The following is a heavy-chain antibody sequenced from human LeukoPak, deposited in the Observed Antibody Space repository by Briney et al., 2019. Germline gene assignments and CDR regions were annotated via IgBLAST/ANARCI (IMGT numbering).Heavy chain of an antibody. J-gene: IGHJ4*02. CDR1: GFTFSSYS. CDR3: AKHTQWLVRGYY. CDR2: IIGTGGNT. V-gene: IGHV3-23*01. D-gene: IGHD6-19*01. Sequence: GGSLRLSCAASGFTFSSYSMSWVRQAPGKGLEWVSAIIGTGGNTYYADSVKGRFTISRDNSKNTLYLQMNSLRAEDTAVYYCAKHTQWLVRGYYWGQGTLVTVSS.